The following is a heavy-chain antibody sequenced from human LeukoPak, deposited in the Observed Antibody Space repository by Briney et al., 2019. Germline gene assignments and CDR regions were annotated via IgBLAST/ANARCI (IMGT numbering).Heavy chain of an antibody. D-gene: IGHD6-13*01. CDR2: ISGSGGST. Sequence: GGSLRLSCAASGFTFSSYGMSWVRQAPGKGLEWVSAISGSGGSTYYADSVKGRFTISRDNSKNTLYLQMNSLRAEDTAVYYCAKAIAAADYYYYYMDVWGKGTTVTISS. CDR3: AKAIAAADYYYYYMDV. J-gene: IGHJ6*03. CDR1: GFTFSSYG. V-gene: IGHV3-23*01.